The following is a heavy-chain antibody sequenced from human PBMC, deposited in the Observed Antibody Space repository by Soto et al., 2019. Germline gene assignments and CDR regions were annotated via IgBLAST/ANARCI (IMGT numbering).Heavy chain of an antibody. Sequence: QVQLVQSGAEVKKPGSSVKVSCKASGGTFSSYTISWVRQAPGQGLEWMGRIIPILGIANYAQKFQGRVTNTADKSTSTAYMELSSLRSEDTAVYYCARATYDSSGYHPFDYWGQGTLVTVSS. D-gene: IGHD3-22*01. V-gene: IGHV1-69*02. CDR3: ARATYDSSGYHPFDY. CDR2: IIPILGIA. CDR1: GGTFSSYT. J-gene: IGHJ4*02.